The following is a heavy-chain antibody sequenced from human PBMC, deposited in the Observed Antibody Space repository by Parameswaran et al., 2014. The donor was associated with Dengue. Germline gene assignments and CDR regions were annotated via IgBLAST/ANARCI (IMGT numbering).Heavy chain of an antibody. V-gene: IGHV1-2*02. CDR3: ASALGVYGDEITGTTLGDF. J-gene: IGHJ4*02. Sequence: WVRQAPGQGLEWMGWIDPKSGDTKYAQRFQGRVTMTRDTSISTGYMELSRLRSDDTAVYYCASALGVYGDEITGTTLGDFWGPGTLVTVSS. CDR2: IDPKSGDT. D-gene: IGHD1-20*01.